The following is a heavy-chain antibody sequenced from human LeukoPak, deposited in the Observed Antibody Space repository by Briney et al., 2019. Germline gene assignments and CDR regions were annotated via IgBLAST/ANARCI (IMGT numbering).Heavy chain of an antibody. Sequence: ASAKVSSKASGGTFSSYAIRSGPAAPRERVEWMGRILTILGIANSAQKFQGRVTITADKSTSTAYMELSGLRSEDTAVYYCARSGSITMIVVVKYDAFDIWGQGTMVTVSS. CDR3: ARSGSITMIVVVKYDAFDI. CDR2: ILTILGIA. J-gene: IGHJ3*02. CDR1: GGTFSSYA. V-gene: IGHV1-69*04. D-gene: IGHD3-22*01.